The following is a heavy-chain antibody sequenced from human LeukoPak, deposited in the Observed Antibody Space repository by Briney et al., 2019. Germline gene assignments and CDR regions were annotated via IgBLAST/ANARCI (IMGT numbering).Heavy chain of an antibody. V-gene: IGHV3-30-3*01. CDR3: ATEPIFGVVITDY. Sequence: HPGKSLRLSCAASGFTFSGYPIHWVRQAPGKGLEWVAVISYDGSNKYYADSVKGRFTISRDNSKNTLYLQMNSLRAEDTAVYYCATEPIFGVVITDYWGQGTLVTVSS. CDR1: GFTFSGYP. J-gene: IGHJ4*02. CDR2: ISYDGSNK. D-gene: IGHD3-3*01.